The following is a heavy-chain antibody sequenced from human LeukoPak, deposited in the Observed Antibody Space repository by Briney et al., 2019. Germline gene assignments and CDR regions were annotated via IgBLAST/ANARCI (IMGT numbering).Heavy chain of an antibody. J-gene: IGHJ6*02. CDR1: GGSISSYY. Sequence: SETLSLTCTVSGGSISSYYWSWIRQPPGKGLEWIGYIYYSGSTNYNPSLKSRVTISVDTSKNQFPLKLSSVTAADTAVYYCARDRGGSYDVWGQGTTVTVSS. D-gene: IGHD1-26*01. CDR3: ARDRGGSYDV. CDR2: IYYSGST. V-gene: IGHV4-59*01.